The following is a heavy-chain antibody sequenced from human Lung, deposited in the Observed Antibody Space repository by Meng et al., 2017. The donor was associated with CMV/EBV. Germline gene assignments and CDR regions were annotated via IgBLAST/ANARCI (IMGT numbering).Heavy chain of an antibody. J-gene: IGHJ4*01. CDR1: GYTFIDYY. Sequence: VKVSCKASGYTFIDYYMHWVRQAPGQGLEWVGWINPKSGGTHYAQSFQGRVTITRDTSINTVYMEITSLKSDDTAVYYCTSAPGDYWGQGTLVTVSS. CDR3: TSAPGDY. V-gene: IGHV1-2*02. D-gene: IGHD1-14*01. CDR2: INPKSGGT.